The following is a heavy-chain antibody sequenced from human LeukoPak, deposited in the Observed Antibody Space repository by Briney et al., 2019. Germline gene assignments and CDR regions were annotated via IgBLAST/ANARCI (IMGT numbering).Heavy chain of an antibody. CDR3: ARGKGRSWNWFDP. D-gene: IGHD6-13*01. CDR2: INPGGGST. CDR1: GYTFTSYG. V-gene: IGHV1-46*01. Sequence: ASVKVSCKASGYTFTSYGISWVRQAPGQGLEWMGIINPGGGSTSYAQKFQGRVTMTRDMSTSTVYMELSSLRSEDTAVYYCARGKGRSWNWFDPWGQGTLVTVSS. J-gene: IGHJ5*02.